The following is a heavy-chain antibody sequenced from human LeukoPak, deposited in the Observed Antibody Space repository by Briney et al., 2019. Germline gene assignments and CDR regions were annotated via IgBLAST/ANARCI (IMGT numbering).Heavy chain of an antibody. V-gene: IGHV3-53*05. CDR3: ARDREQQGIDY. Sequence: GGSLRLSCAASGFIVSNNYMSWDRQAPGKGLEWVSVIYSGGTTYYADSVKGRFTISRDNSKNTLYLQMNSLRAEDTAVYYCARDREQQGIDYWGQGTLVTVSS. CDR2: IYSGGTT. J-gene: IGHJ4*02. CDR1: GFIVSNNY. D-gene: IGHD6-13*01.